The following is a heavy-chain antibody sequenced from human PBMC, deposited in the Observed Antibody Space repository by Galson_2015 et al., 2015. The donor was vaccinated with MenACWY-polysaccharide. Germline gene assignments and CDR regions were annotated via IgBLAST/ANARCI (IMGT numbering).Heavy chain of an antibody. CDR3: ARGGLTAAGTWGYYFDD. CDR2: LNPSSGNT. CDR1: GYSFTTLY. J-gene: IGHJ4*02. Sequence: SVKVSCKASGYSFTTLYIHWVRQAPGQGLEWIGILNPSSGNTVYAQKFQGRVTLTRDTSTSTVYMELSSLKSEDSAVYYCARGGLTAAGTWGYYFDDWGQGTLVTVSS. D-gene: IGHD6-13*01. V-gene: IGHV1-46*01.